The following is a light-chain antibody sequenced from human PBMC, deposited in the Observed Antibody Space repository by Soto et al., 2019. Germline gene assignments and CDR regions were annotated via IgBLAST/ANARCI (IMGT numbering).Light chain of an antibody. CDR2: NSS. V-gene: IGKV3-20*01. CDR1: RSLSDNH. J-gene: IGKJ2*01. Sequence: EIVLTQSPGTLSLSPGETAALSCRASRSLSDNHLAWYQQRPGQAPRLLIYNSSSRAAGIPDRFRGSGSGTDFPLTIRRLEPEDFGVYYCQQYSDAPHTFGLGTKLEIQ. CDR3: QQYSDAPHT.